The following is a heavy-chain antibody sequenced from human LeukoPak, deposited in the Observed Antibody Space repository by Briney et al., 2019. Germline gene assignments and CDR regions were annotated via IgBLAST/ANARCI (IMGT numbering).Heavy chain of an antibody. V-gene: IGHV1-18*01. D-gene: IGHD6-19*01. CDR3: ARDPHEFSSGWSHFEY. CDR1: GYTFTSYG. Sequence: ASVKVSCTASGYTFTSYGISWVRQAPGQGLEWMGWISAYNGNTNYAQKLQGRVTMATDTSTSTADMELRSLRSDDTAVYYCARDPHEFSSGWSHFEYWGQGTLVTVSS. CDR2: ISAYNGNT. J-gene: IGHJ4*02.